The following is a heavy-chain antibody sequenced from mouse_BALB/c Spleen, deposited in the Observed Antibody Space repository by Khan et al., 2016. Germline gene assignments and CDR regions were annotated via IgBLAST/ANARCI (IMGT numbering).Heavy chain of an antibody. CDR3: GRGYCNDVNWYCDV. D-gene: IGHD2-1*01. V-gene: IGHV1-39*01. CDR1: GYSFTGYN. J-gene: IGHJ1*01. CDR2: IDPYYGGT. Sequence: VQLQQSGPELEKPGASVKISCKAPGYSFTGYNMNWVKQSNGKSLEWIGNIDPYYGGTSYNQKFKGKATLTVDKSSSTAYMQLTSLTSEDSAVYDCGRGYCNDVNWYCDVWGAGTTVTVSS.